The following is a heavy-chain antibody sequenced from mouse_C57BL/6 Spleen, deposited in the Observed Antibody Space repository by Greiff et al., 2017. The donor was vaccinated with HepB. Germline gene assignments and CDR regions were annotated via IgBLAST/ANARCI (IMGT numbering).Heavy chain of an antibody. CDR2: ISDGGSYT. D-gene: IGHD1-1*01. CDR3: ARDEDYYGD. CDR1: GFTFSSYA. Sequence: DVQLVESGGGLVKPGGSLKLSCAASGFTFSSYAMSWVRQTPEKRLEWVATISDGGSYTYYPDNVKGRFTISRDNAKNNLYLQMSHLKSEDTAMYYCARDEDYYGDWGQGTLVTVSA. J-gene: IGHJ3*01. V-gene: IGHV5-4*01.